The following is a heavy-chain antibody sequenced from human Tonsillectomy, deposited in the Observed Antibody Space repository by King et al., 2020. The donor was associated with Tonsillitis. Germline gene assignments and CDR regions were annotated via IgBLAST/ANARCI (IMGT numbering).Heavy chain of an antibody. CDR3: ASSPSSGWPRLFDF. CDR1: GLPFGDYS. V-gene: IGHV3-21*01. D-gene: IGHD6-19*01. Sequence: VQLVESGGGLVNPGGSLRLSCAASGLPFGDYSMNWVRQAPGKGLEWVSSISSGSSYIFYANSMKGGFTISRDNAKNSLYLQMNSLRAEDTAVYYCASSPSSGWPRLFDFWGQGTLVTVSS. CDR2: ISSGSSYI. J-gene: IGHJ4*02.